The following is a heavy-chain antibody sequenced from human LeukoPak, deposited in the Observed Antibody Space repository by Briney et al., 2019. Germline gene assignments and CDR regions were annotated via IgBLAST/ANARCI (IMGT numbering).Heavy chain of an antibody. CDR1: GYSFTSYW. Sequence: GESLKISCKGSGYSFTSYWIGWVRQMPGKGLEWMGIIYPGDSDTRYSPSFQGQVTISADKSISTAYLQWSSLKASDTAMYYCARGSLRVWYYDSSGYPGDYWGXGXLVTVSS. V-gene: IGHV5-51*01. CDR3: ARGSLRVWYYDSSGYPGDY. CDR2: IYPGDSDT. D-gene: IGHD3-22*01. J-gene: IGHJ4*01.